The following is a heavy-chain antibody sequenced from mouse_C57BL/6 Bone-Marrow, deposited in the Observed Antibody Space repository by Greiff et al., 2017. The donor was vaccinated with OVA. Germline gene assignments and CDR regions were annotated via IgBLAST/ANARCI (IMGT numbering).Heavy chain of an antibody. CDR3: AREGKIYYDYDPPFAY. J-gene: IGHJ3*01. V-gene: IGHV1-55*01. CDR1: GYTFTSYW. Sequence: QVQLQQPGAELVKPGASVKMSCKASGYTFTSYWITWVKQRPGQGLEWIGDIYPGSGSTNYNEKFKSKATLTVDTSSSTAYMQLSSLTSEDSAVYYCAREGKIYYDYDPPFAYWGQGTLVTVSA. CDR2: IYPGSGST. D-gene: IGHD2-4*01.